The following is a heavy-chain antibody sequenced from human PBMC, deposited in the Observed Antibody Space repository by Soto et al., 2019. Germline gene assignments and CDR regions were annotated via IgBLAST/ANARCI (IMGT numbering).Heavy chain of an antibody. J-gene: IGHJ6*02. CDR1: GFTFSNYG. CDR2: ISYDGSNK. Sequence: QVQLVESGGGVVQPGRSLRLSCAASGFTFSNYGMHWVRQAPGKGLEWVAVISYDGSNKYYADSVKGRFTISRDNSKNTLYLQMNSLRAEDTAVYYCAKDHRITMVRGVMVDGMDVWGQGTTVTVSS. V-gene: IGHV3-30*18. CDR3: AKDHRITMVRGVMVDGMDV. D-gene: IGHD3-10*01.